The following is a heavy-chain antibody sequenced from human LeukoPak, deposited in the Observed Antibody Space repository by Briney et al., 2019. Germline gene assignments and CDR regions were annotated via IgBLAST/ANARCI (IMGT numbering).Heavy chain of an antibody. V-gene: IGHV4-30-2*01. CDR2: IYHSGST. Sequence: SETLSLTCAVSGGSISSGGYSWSWIRQPPGKGLEWIGYIYHSGSTYYNPSLKSRVTMSVDTSKNQFSLKLSSVTAADTAVYYCASGSREYFQHWGQGTLVTVSS. CDR3: ASGSREYFQH. D-gene: IGHD1-26*01. J-gene: IGHJ1*01. CDR1: GGSISSGGYS.